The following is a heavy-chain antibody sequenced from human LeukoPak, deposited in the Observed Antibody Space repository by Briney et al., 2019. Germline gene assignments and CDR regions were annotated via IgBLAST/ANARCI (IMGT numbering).Heavy chain of an antibody. CDR2: IYYSGST. D-gene: IGHD1-1*01. CDR1: GGSINSYY. V-gene: IGHV4-59*01. J-gene: IGHJ4*02. CDR3: ARVGDWNDLVY. Sequence: KPSETLSLTCTVSGGSINSYYWSWIRQPPGKGLELIGYIYYSGSTNYNPSLKSRVTILVDTSKNQFSLKLSSLTAADTAVYYCARVGDWNDLVYWGQGTLVTVSS.